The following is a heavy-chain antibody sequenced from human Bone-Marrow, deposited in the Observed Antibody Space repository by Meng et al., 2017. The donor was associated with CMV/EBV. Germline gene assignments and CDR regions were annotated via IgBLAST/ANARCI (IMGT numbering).Heavy chain of an antibody. Sequence: SVKVSCQASGGTFSSYTISWVRQAPGQGLEWMGMIIPILGIANYAQKFQGRVTITADKSTSTGYMELSSVRSEDTAVYYCARDFPGRGIAAPYNWFDPWARGTLVTVSS. J-gene: IGHJ5*02. CDR3: ARDFPGRGIAAPYNWFDP. V-gene: IGHV1-69*04. CDR1: GGTFSSYT. D-gene: IGHD6-13*01. CDR2: IIPILGIA.